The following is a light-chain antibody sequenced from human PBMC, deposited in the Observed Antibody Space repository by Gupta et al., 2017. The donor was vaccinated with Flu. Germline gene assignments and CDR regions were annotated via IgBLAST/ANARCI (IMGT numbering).Light chain of an antibody. CDR3: QRRNNYRNT. CDR1: QGISID. J-gene: IGKJ3*01. Sequence: DLQLTQSPSLLSASVGDTVTITCRASQGISIDLAWYQQKPGKAPNLLIYGASTLQAGVPSRFSGSGSGTEFTLTISSLQPEDFGTYYCQRRNNYRNTFGHGTKVDI. V-gene: IGKV1-9*01. CDR2: GAS.